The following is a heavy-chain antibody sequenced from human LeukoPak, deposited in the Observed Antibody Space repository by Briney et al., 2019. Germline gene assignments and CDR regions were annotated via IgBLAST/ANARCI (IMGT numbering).Heavy chain of an antibody. Sequence: PGGSLRLSCAASGFTFTNYAMNWVRQAPGKGLEWVSAISGSGGSTYYADSVKGRFTISRDNSKNTLYLQMNSLRAEDTAVYYCAKTLFDCSGGSCYSDFDYWGQGTLVTVSS. V-gene: IGHV3-23*01. CDR2: ISGSGGST. CDR1: GFTFTNYA. D-gene: IGHD2-15*01. J-gene: IGHJ4*02. CDR3: AKTLFDCSGGSCYSDFDY.